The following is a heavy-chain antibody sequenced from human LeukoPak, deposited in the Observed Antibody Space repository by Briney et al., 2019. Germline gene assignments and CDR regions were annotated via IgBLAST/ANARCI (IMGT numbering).Heavy chain of an antibody. CDR1: GYTFTSHG. V-gene: IGHV1-18*01. D-gene: IGHD2-2*03. Sequence: ASVKVSCKASGYTFTSHGISWVRQAPGQGLEWMGWISVYKGNTKYAQKLQGRVTMTTDTSTSTAYMELRSLRSDDTAVYYCAFGYCSSISCRSDFWGQGTLVTASS. J-gene: IGHJ4*02. CDR3: AFGYCSSISCRSDF. CDR2: ISVYKGNT.